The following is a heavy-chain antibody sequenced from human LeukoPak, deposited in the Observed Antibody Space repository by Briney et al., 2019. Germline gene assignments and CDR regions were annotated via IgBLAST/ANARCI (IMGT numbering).Heavy chain of an antibody. CDR1: GGSFSGYY. Sequence: PSETLSLTCAVYGGSFSGYYWSWIRQPPGKGLEWIGEINHSGSTNYNPSLKSRVTISVDTSKNQFSLKLSSVTAADTAVYYCARGEGENSSGYGHWGQGTLVTVSS. D-gene: IGHD3-22*01. CDR2: INHSGST. J-gene: IGHJ4*02. CDR3: ARGEGENSSGYGH. V-gene: IGHV4-34*01.